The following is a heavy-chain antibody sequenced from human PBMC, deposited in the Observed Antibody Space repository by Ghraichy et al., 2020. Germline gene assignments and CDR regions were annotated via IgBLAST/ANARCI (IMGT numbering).Heavy chain of an antibody. D-gene: IGHD4-11*01. J-gene: IGHJ4*02. CDR2: INQDGSEE. V-gene: IGHV3-7*03. CDR1: GFNIRSHW. Sequence: GGSLRLSCAASGFNIRSHWMSWVRHTAGKGLEWVANINQDGSEEYYVDSVRGRFTISRDNAKNSLSLQMNDLRVEDTAVYYCARVRRLHGVDSWGQGTLVTVSS. CDR3: ARVRRLHGVDS.